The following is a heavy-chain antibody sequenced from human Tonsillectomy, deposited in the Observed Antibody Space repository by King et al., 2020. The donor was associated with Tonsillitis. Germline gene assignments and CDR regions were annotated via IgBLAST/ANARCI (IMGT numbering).Heavy chain of an antibody. CDR3: VKGNYYGSGKYYFDY. D-gene: IGHD3-10*01. V-gene: IGHV3-64D*06. Sequence: VQLVESGGGLVQPGGSVRLSCSASGLTFSTYYIVWVRQAPGKGLEFISAISSGGTSTYYVDSVKGRFTISRDNSKNTLYLRMSSLTSEDTAMYYCVKGNYYGSGKYYFDYWGQGTLVTVSS. CDR1: GLTFSTYY. J-gene: IGHJ4*02. CDR2: ISSGGTST.